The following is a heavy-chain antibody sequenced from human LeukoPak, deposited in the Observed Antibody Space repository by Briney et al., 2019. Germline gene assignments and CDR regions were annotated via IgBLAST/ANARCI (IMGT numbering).Heavy chain of an antibody. CDR2: IYSGGST. CDR3: AREGFDWNSRAFDP. J-gene: IGHJ5*02. CDR1: GFTVSSNY. V-gene: IGHV3-66*02. D-gene: IGHD1-7*01. Sequence: QPGGSLRLSCAASGFTVSSNYMSWVRQAPGKGLEWVSVIYSGGSTYYADSVKGRFTISRDNSKNTLYLQMNSLRAEDTAVYYCAREGFDWNSRAFDPWGQGTLVTVSS.